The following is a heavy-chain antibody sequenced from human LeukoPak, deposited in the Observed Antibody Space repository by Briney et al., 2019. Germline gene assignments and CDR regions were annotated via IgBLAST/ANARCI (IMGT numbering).Heavy chain of an antibody. J-gene: IGHJ4*02. V-gene: IGHV3-48*01. Sequence: GGSLRLSCAAPGFTFSSYAMHWVRQAPGKGLEWVSYISSSSSLIYYADSVKGRFTISRDSVRDSVYLQMNSLIAEDTAIYYCARDAGIYSSPPDYWGQGTQVTVSS. CDR3: ARDAGIYSSPPDY. CDR2: ISSSSSLI. CDR1: GFTFSSYA. D-gene: IGHD1-26*01.